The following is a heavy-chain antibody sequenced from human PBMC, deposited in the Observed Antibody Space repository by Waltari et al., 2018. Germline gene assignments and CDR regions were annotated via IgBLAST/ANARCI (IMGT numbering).Heavy chain of an antibody. CDR3: ARDDIVVVVAASSWNAFDI. D-gene: IGHD2-15*01. CDR2: IIPIFGTA. Sequence: QVQLVQSGAEVKKPGSSVKVSCKASGGPFRRYAISWVRQAPGQGLEWMGRIIPIFGTANYAQKFQGRVTITADESTSTAYMELSSLRSEDTAVYYCARDDIVVVVAASSWNAFDIWGQGTMVTVSS. J-gene: IGHJ3*02. V-gene: IGHV1-69*15. CDR1: GGPFRRYA.